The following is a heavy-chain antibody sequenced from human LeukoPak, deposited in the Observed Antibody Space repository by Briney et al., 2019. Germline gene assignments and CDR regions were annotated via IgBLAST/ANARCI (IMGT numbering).Heavy chain of an antibody. CDR1: GFTFSSYE. V-gene: IGHV3-48*03. Sequence: PGGSLRLSCAAYGFTFSSYEMSWVRQAPGKGLEWVSYISSSGSTIYYADSVKGRFTISRDNAKNSLYLQMNSLRAEDTAVYYCARKSAAEYYYYYYMDVWGKGTTVTVSS. CDR2: ISSSGSTI. CDR3: ARKSAAEYYYYYYMDV. D-gene: IGHD6-13*01. J-gene: IGHJ6*03.